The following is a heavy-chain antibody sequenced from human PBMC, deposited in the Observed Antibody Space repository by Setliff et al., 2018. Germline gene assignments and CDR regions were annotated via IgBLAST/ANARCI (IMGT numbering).Heavy chain of an antibody. J-gene: IGHJ4*02. V-gene: IGHV4-39*07. CDR1: GVSFGSTTFY. CDR2: VSFFGSA. CDR3: ARDPGVHSGTWCLDS. Sequence: PSETLSLTCNASGVSFGSTTFYWAWIRQSPGKGLEWIGSVSFFGSAYYNPSLQSRGAISLDTSRNQFSLELSSVTAADTAVYYCARDPGVHSGTWCLDSWGQGTQVTVSS. D-gene: IGHD2-8*01.